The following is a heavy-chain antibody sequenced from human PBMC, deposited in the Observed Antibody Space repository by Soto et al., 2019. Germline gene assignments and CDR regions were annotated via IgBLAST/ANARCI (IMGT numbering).Heavy chain of an antibody. CDR3: ARVGSSSSNYYYYGMDV. V-gene: IGHV4-34*01. CDR2: INHSGST. J-gene: IGHJ6*02. CDR1: GGSFSGYY. Sequence: LSLTCAVYGGSFSGYYWSWIRQPPGKGLEWIGEINHSGSTNYNPSLKSRVTISVDTSKNQFSLKLSSVTAADTAVYYCARVGSSSSNYYYYGMDVWGQGTTVTVSS. D-gene: IGHD6-13*01.